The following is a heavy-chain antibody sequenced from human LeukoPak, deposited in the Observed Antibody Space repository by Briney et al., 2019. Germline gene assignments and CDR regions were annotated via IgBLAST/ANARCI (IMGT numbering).Heavy chain of an antibody. D-gene: IGHD3-10*01. CDR1: GGSFSGYY. CDR3: AREQTVRGVITFDY. CDR2: INHSGST. J-gene: IGHJ4*02. V-gene: IGHV4-34*01. Sequence: SETLSLTCAVYGGSFSGYYWSWIRQPPGKGLEWVGEINHSGSTNYNPSLKSRVTISVDTSKNQFSLKLSSVTAADTAVYYCAREQTVRGVITFDYWGQGTLVTVSS.